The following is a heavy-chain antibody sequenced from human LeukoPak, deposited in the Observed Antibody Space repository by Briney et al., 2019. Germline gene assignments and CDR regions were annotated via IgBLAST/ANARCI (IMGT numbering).Heavy chain of an antibody. J-gene: IGHJ4*02. Sequence: PSQTLSLTCTVSGGSISSGGYYWSWIRQPPGKELEWIGYIHYSGSTNYNPSFKSRVTISVDTSKNQFSLKLSSLTAADTAVYYCARLRAGVGEFSLDYWGQGTLVTVSS. CDR1: GGSISSGGYY. CDR3: ARLRAGVGEFSLDY. V-gene: IGHV4-61*08. D-gene: IGHD3-10*01. CDR2: IHYSGST.